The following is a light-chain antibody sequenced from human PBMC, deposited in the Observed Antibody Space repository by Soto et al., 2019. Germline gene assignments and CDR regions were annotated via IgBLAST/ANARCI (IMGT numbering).Light chain of an antibody. Sequence: QPVLTQSSSASASLGSSVKLTCTLSSGHSSYIIAWHQQQPGKAPRYLMKLEGSGSYNKGSGVPDRFSGSSSGADRYLTISNLQFEDEADYYYETWDSNTHVFGGGTKLTVL. CDR1: SGHSSYI. CDR3: ETWDSNTHV. V-gene: IGLV4-60*02. CDR2: LEGSGSY. J-gene: IGLJ3*02.